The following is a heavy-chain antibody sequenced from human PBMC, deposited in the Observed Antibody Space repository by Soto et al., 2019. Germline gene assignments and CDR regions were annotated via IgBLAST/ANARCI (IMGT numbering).Heavy chain of an antibody. CDR3: ARDLGFGLFDY. D-gene: IGHD3-16*01. J-gene: IGHJ4*02. CDR1: GVTVWIYS. CDR2: VSSSSTTI. Sequence: GGSMGLACAASGVTVWIYSVDGVRQAPGKGLEWVSYVSSSSTTIYYADSEKGRFTISRDNAKNSLYLQMNSLRDEDTAVYYCARDLGFGLFDYWGQGTLVTVSS. V-gene: IGHV3-48*02.